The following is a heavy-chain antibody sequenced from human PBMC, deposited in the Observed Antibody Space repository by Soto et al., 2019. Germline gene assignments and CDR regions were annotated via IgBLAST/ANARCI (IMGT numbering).Heavy chain of an antibody. J-gene: IGHJ4*02. Sequence: PSETLSLTCTVTVDSISSRSYYWGWIRQPPGKGLEWIGSVYYSGSTYNNPSLRSRVSISIDTSKDQFSLKLKSVTAADTALYFCARQRTSVVTKAYFDVWGPGSMVTVSS. CDR3: ARQRTSVVTKAYFDV. D-gene: IGHD2-21*02. CDR2: VYYSGST. CDR1: VDSISSRSYY. V-gene: IGHV4-39*01.